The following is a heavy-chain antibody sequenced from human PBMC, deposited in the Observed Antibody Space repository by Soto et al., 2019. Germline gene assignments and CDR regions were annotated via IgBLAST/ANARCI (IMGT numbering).Heavy chain of an antibody. CDR3: ARVGVLLWGSRAFDI. D-gene: IGHD3-10*01. J-gene: IGHJ3*02. V-gene: IGHV1-18*01. Sequence: GQGLEWMGWISAYNGNTNYAQKLQGRVTMTTDTSTSTAYMELRSLRSDDTAVYYFARVGVLLWGSRAFDIWGQGTMVTVSS. CDR2: ISAYNGNT.